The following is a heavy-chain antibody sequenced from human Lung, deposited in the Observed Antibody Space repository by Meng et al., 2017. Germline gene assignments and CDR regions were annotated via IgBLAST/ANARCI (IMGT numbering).Heavy chain of an antibody. CDR3: ARGPTTMAHDFDY. Sequence: QGQLQPWGGGLLKPSETLSLTFVVSGGSFSDYYWSWIRQPPGKGLEWIGEINHSGSTNYNPSLESRATISVDTSQNNLSLKLSSVTAADSAVYYCARGPTTMAHDFDYWGQGTLVTVSS. CDR2: INHSGST. CDR1: GGSFSDYY. D-gene: IGHD4-11*01. J-gene: IGHJ4*02. V-gene: IGHV4-34*01.